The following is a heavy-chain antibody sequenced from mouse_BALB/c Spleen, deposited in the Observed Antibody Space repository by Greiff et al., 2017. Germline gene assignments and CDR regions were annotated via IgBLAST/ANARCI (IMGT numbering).Heavy chain of an antibody. CDR3: AREGTTEGYFDV. Sequence: ESGPGLVKPSQSLSLTCTVTGYSITSDYAWNWIRQFPGNKLEWMGYISYSGSTSYNPSLKSRISITRDTSKNQFFLQLNSVTTEDTATYYCAREGTTEGYFDVWGAGTTVTVSS. D-gene: IGHD1-1*01. J-gene: IGHJ1*01. V-gene: IGHV3-2*02. CDR2: ISYSGST. CDR1: GYSITSDYA.